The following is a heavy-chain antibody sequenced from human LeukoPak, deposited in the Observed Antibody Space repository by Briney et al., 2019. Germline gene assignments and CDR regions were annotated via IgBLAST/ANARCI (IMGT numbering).Heavy chain of an antibody. V-gene: IGHV1-69*04. CDR1: GGTFISYA. D-gene: IGHD6-19*01. CDR3: ATSSGWYGPVC. Sequence: ASVTVSCTASGGTFISYAISWVRQAPGQGLEWMGRIIPILGIANYAQKFQGRVTITADKSTSTAYMELSSLRSEDTAVYYCATSSGWYGPVCWGRGTLVTVSS. J-gene: IGHJ4*02. CDR2: IIPILGIA.